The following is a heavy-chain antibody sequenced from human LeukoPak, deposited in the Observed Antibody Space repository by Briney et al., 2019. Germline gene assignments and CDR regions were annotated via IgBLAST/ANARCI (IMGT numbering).Heavy chain of an antibody. V-gene: IGHV1-46*01. CDR1: GYTFTSYY. CDR2: INPSGGST. J-gene: IGHJ4*02. Sequence: GASVKVSCKASGYTFTSYYMHWVRQAPGQGLEWMGIINPSGGSTSYAQKFQGRVTMTRDTSTSTVYMELSSLRSEDTAVYYCARDPPGGVRQEAGGFDYWGQGTLVTVSS. D-gene: IGHD1-26*01. CDR3: ARDPPGGVRQEAGGFDY.